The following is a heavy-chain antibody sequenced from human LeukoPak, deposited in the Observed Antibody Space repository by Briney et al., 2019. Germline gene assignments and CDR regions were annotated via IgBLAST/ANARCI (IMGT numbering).Heavy chain of an antibody. J-gene: IGHJ4*02. CDR3: ARGYYDFWSGYLRSCFDY. Sequence: SETLSLTCAVYGGSFSGYYWSWIRQPPGKGLEWIGEINRSGSTNYNPSLKSRVTISVDTSKNQFSLKLSSVTAADTAVYYCARGYYDFWSGYLRSCFDYWGQGTLVTVSS. V-gene: IGHV4-34*01. CDR1: GGSFSGYY. D-gene: IGHD3-3*01. CDR2: INRSGST.